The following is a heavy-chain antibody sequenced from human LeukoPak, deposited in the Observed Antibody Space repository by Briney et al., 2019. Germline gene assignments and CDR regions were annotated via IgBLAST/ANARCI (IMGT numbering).Heavy chain of an antibody. CDR3: ARSRMTTVTTKRNAPFDY. D-gene: IGHD4-11*01. J-gene: IGHJ4*02. Sequence: ASVTVSCKASGGTFSSYAISWVRQAPGQGLEWMGGIIPIFGTANYAQKFQGRVTITTDESTSTAYMELSSLRSEDTAVYYCARSRMTTVTTKRNAPFDYWGQGTLVTVSS. V-gene: IGHV1-69*05. CDR2: IIPIFGTA. CDR1: GGTFSSYA.